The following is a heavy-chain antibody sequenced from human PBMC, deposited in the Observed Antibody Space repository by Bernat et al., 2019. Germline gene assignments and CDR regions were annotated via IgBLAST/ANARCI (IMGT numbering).Heavy chain of an antibody. J-gene: IGHJ4*02. CDR3: ARGTTMVQGAKPRFFDY. CDR1: GFTFSSYA. V-gene: IGHV3-23*01. CDR2: ISGSGGST. Sequence: EVQLLESGGGLVQPGGSLRLSCAASGFTFSSYAMSWVRQAPGKGLEWVSAISGSGGSTYYADSVKGRFTISRDNSKNTLFLQMNSLRAEDTAVYYCARGTTMVQGAKPRFFDYWGQGTLVTVSS. D-gene: IGHD3-10*01.